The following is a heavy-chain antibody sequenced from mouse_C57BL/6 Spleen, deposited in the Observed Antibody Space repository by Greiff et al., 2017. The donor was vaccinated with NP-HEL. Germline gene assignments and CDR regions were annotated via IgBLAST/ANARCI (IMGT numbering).Heavy chain of an antibody. CDR3: ARDGNYPYYYAMDY. V-gene: IGHV1-81*01. Sequence: VQLQQSGAELARPGASVKLSCKASGYTFTSYGISWVKQRTGQGLEWIGEIYPRSGNTYYNEKFKGKATLTADKSSSTAYMELRSLTSEDSAVYFCARDGNYPYYYAMDYWGQGTSVTVSS. J-gene: IGHJ4*01. CDR1: GYTFTSYG. D-gene: IGHD2-1*01. CDR2: IYPRSGNT.